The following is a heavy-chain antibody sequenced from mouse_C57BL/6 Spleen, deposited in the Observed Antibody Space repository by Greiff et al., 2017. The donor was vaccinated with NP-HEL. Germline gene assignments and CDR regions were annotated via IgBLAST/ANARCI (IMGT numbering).Heavy chain of an antibody. CDR1: GYTFTDYN. J-gene: IGHJ3*01. CDR3: ARSGTWFAY. Sequence: EVKLVESGPELVKPGASVKMSCKASGYTFTDYNMHWVKQSHGKSLEWIGYINPNNGGTSYNQKFKGKATLTVNKSSSTAYMELRSLTSEDSAVYYCARSGTWFAYWGQGTLVTVSA. CDR2: INPNNGGT. D-gene: IGHD3-1*01. V-gene: IGHV1-22*01.